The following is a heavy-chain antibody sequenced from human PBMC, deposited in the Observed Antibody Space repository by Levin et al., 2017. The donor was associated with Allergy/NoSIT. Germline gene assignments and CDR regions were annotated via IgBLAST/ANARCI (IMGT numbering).Heavy chain of an antibody. Sequence: ASVKVSCKASGYTFRVYGIIWVRQAPGEGLEWLGWISPNNGHTKVSHKVQGRVTMTTDASTTTDYLDIRSMTSDDTDVYYCARDLGTGWYENAFDIWGQGTLVTVSS. V-gene: IGHV1-18*01. CDR1: GYTFRVYG. CDR2: ISPNNGHT. J-gene: IGHJ3*02. CDR3: ARDLGTGWYENAFDI. D-gene: IGHD6-19*01.